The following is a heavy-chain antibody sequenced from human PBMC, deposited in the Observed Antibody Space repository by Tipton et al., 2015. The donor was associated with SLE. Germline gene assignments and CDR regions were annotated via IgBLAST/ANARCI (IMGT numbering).Heavy chain of an antibody. CDR1: GGSVSGHY. CDR3: AREDSSGWFDY. Sequence: TLSLTCAVYGGSVSGHYWSWIRQPPGKGLEWIGEINHSGSTNYNPSLKSRVTISIDTSKNQFSLKLSPVTAADTAVYYCAREDSSGWFDYWGQGTLVTVSS. J-gene: IGHJ4*02. D-gene: IGHD6-19*01. V-gene: IGHV4-34*01. CDR2: INHSGST.